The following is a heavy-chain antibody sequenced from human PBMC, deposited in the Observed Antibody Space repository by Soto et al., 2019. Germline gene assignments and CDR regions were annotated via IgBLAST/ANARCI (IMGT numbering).Heavy chain of an antibody. V-gene: IGHV5-51*01. Sequence: GESLKISCKGSGFSFTTYWIAWVRQMPGKGLEWMGIIYPGDSKTTYSPSFQGQVTISADKSISTAYLQWSSLKASDTAMYYCARCRSSGQSDAFDIWGQGTMVTVSS. D-gene: IGHD3-22*01. CDR1: GFSFTTYW. CDR3: ARCRSSGQSDAFDI. CDR2: IYPGDSKT. J-gene: IGHJ3*02.